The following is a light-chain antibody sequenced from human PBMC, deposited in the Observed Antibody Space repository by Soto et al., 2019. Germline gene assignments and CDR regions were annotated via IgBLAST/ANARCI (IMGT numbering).Light chain of an antibody. CDR1: NIGGKS. CDR2: DDS. CDR3: HVWDSSSDHDV. V-gene: IGLV3-21*02. J-gene: IGLJ1*01. Sequence: SYELTQPPSVSVAPGQTARISCGGNNIGGKSVHWYQQKPGQAPVLVVYDDSDRPSGLADRFSGSDSGDTATVTIRSVEAGDEADYYCHVWDSSSDHDVFGTGTKLTVL.